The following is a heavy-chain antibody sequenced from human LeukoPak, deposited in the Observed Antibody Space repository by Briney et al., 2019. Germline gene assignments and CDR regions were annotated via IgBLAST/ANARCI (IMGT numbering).Heavy chain of an antibody. CDR1: GFTFNTNA. CDR2: ISGRTGGT. D-gene: IGHD5-12*01. V-gene: IGHV3-23*01. CDR3: AKCGNSGCHLIDY. J-gene: IGHJ4*02. Sequence: GGSLRPSCAASGFTFNTNAMSWVRQAPGKGLEWVSAISGRTGGTYYADSVKGRFTISRDNSKGTLYLQMDSLRAEDTAVYYCAKCGNSGCHLIDYWGQGTLVTVSS.